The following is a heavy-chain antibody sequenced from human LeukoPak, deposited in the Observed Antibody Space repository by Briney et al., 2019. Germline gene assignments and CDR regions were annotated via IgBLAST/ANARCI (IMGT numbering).Heavy chain of an antibody. Sequence: GGSLRLSCAASGFTFSSYAMPWVRQAPGKGLEWVAVISYDGSNKYYADSVKGRFTISRDNSKNTLYLQMNSLRAEDTAVYYCARESYDILTGYRSHAFDIWGQGTMVTVSS. D-gene: IGHD3-9*01. CDR2: ISYDGSNK. CDR1: GFTFSSYA. J-gene: IGHJ3*02. V-gene: IGHV3-30-3*01. CDR3: ARESYDILTGYRSHAFDI.